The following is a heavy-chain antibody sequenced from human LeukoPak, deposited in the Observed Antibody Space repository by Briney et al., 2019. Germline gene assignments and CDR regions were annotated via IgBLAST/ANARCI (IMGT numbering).Heavy chain of an antibody. CDR2: IGTASDT. CDR1: GFTFSSFD. Sequence: PGGSLRLSCAASGFTFSSFDMHWVRQPPGQGPEWVSTIGTASDTYYPGSVEGRFTLSRDNAKNSLYLQMNSLTAGDTAVYYCARGPPRGKYYYMDVWGKGTTVTVSS. J-gene: IGHJ6*03. V-gene: IGHV3-13*01. D-gene: IGHD1-1*01. CDR3: ARGPPRGKYYYMDV.